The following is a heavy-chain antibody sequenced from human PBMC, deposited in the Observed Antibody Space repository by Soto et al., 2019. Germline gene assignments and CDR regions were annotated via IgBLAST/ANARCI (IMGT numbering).Heavy chain of an antibody. CDR3: ARMNSSGWYYYYYGMDV. D-gene: IGHD6-19*01. V-gene: IGHV5-51*01. CDR1: GYSFTSYW. J-gene: IGHJ6*02. Sequence: PGESLKISCKGSGYSFTSYWIGWVRQMPGKGLERMGIIYPGDSDTRYSPSFQGQVTISADKSISTAYLQWSSLKASDTAMYYCARMNSSGWYYYYYGMDVWGQGTTVTVSS. CDR2: IYPGDSDT.